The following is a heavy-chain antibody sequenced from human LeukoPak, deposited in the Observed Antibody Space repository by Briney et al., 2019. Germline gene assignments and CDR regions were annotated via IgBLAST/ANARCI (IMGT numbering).Heavy chain of an antibody. CDR1: GGSISSSHW. V-gene: IGHV4-4*02. J-gene: IGHJ4*02. CDR2: IYHSGST. Sequence: SETLSLTCAVSGGSISSSHWWSWVHQPPGKGLEYIGEIYHSGSTNYNPSLKSRVTISVDKSKNQFSLKLSSVTAADTAVYYCARDSITGTYRFDSWGQGTLVTVSS. D-gene: IGHD1-14*01. CDR3: ARDSITGTYRFDS.